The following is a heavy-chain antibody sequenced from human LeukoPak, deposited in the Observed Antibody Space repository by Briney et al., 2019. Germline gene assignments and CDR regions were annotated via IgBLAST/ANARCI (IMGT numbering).Heavy chain of an antibody. J-gene: IGHJ4*02. CDR2: ISGTSTYT. V-gene: IGHV3-11*03. CDR3: AKSYGDYLGYFDS. Sequence: PGGSLRLSCAASGFTFSDYYTSWIRQAPGKGLEWVSYISGTSTYTNYADSVKGRFTISRDNAKNSLYLQMNSLRAEDTAVYYCAKSYGDYLGYFDSWGQGTLVTVSS. CDR1: GFTFSDYY. D-gene: IGHD4-17*01.